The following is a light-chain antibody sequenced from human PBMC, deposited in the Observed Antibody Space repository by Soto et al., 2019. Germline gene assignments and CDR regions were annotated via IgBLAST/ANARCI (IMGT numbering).Light chain of an antibody. CDR2: WAS. J-gene: IGKJ1*01. V-gene: IGKV4-1*01. Sequence: DIVMTQSPDSLAVSLGERATINCKASQSLLSNSNNKNYLAWYQQRPGQPPQLLIYWASTRESGVPDRFSGSGSGTDFTLTISSLQAEDVAVYYCQQYYSTPQTFGQGTKVEIK. CDR1: QSLLSNSNNKNY. CDR3: QQYYSTPQT.